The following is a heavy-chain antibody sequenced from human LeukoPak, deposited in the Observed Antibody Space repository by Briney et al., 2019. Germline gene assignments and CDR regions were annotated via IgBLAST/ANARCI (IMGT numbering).Heavy chain of an antibody. CDR3: ARYVQRKSLLRYFDWLFDY. D-gene: IGHD3-9*01. CDR2: IKQDGSEK. CDR1: GFTFSSYW. J-gene: IGHJ4*02. Sequence: PGGSLRLSCAASGFTFSSYWMSWVRQAPGKGLEWVANIKQDGSEKYYVDSVKGRFTISRDNAKNSLYLQMNSLRAEDTAVYYCARYVQRKSLLRYFDWLFDYWGQGTLVTVSS. V-gene: IGHV3-7*03.